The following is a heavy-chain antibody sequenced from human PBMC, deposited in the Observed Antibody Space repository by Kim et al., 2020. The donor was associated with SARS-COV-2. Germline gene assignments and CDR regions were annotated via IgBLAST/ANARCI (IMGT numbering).Heavy chain of an antibody. CDR1: GGSISSSSYY. CDR3: ARPRTDYDYVWGSLAFYI. CDR2: IYYSGST. V-gene: IGHV4-39*01. Sequence: SETLSLTCTVSGGSISSSSYYWGWIRQPPGKGLEWIGSIYYSGSTYYNPSLKSRVTISVDTSKNQFSLKLSSVTAADTAVYYCARPRTDYDYVWGSLAFYIWGQGTMVTVSS. D-gene: IGHD3-16*01. J-gene: IGHJ3*02.